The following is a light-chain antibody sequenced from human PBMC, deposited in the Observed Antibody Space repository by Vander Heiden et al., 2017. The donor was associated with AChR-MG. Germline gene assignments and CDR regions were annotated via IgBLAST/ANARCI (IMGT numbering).Light chain of an antibody. CDR3: QQRSNWPPLT. CDR1: QSVSTY. CDR2: DAC. Sequence: DIVLTQSPATLSLSPGERATLSCRASQSVSTYLAWYQPKPGQSPRPLINDACHRATGLPSRFSGSGYGTAFTLTISSLEPEDFAVHYCQQRSNWPPLTFGGGTKVEIK. V-gene: IGKV3-11*01. J-gene: IGKJ4*01.